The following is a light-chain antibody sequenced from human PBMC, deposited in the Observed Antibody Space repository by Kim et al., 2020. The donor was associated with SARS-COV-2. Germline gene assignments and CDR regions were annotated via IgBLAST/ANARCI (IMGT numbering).Light chain of an antibody. J-gene: IGKJ3*01. V-gene: IGKV3-15*01. CDR2: GAS. CDR3: QQYNNWPPFT. Sequence: EIVMTQSPVTLSVSPGERATLSCRASQSVSSNLAWYQQKPGQAPRLLIYGASTRATGIPARFSGSGSGTEFTLTISSLQSEDFAVYYCQQYNNWPPFTFGPGTKVGIK. CDR1: QSVSSN.